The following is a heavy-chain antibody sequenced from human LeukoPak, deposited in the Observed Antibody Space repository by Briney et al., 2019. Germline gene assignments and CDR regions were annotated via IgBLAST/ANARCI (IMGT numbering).Heavy chain of an antibody. D-gene: IGHD6-19*01. CDR1: GYTFTGYY. CDR3: ARPAVAGGFDY. V-gene: IGHV1-2*02. CDR2: INPNSGGT. Sequence: ASVKVSCKASGYTFTGYYMHWVRQAPGQGLEWMGWINPNSGGTNYAQKFQGRVTMTRDMSTSTVYMELNSLRSEDTAVYYCARPAVAGGFDYWGQGTLVTVSS. J-gene: IGHJ4*02.